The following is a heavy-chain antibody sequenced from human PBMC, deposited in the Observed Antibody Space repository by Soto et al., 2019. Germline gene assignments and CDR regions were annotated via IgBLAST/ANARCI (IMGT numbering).Heavy chain of an antibody. J-gene: IGHJ6*02. CDR1: GYTFTSYG. CDR2: ISAYNGNT. D-gene: IGHD6-19*01. Sequence: QVQLVQSGAEVKKPGASVTVSCKASGYTFTSYGISWVRQAPGQGLEWMGWISAYNGNTNYAQKLQGRVTMTTDTSTSTAYMELRSLRSDDTAVYYCASSVHYSSGWYGGYGMDVWVQGTTVTVSS. V-gene: IGHV1-18*01. CDR3: ASSVHYSSGWYGGYGMDV.